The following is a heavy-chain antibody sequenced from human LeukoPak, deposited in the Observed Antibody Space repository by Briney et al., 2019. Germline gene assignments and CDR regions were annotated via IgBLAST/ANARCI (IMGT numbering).Heavy chain of an antibody. CDR1: GFTFTSSA. CDR3: AATRIAAADEYAFDI. V-gene: IGHV1-58*01. Sequence: SVKVSCKASGFTFTSSAVQWVRQARGQRLEWIGWIVVGSGNTNYAQKFQERVTITRDMSTSTAYMELSSLRSEDTAVYYCAATRIAAADEYAFDIWGQGTMVTVSS. D-gene: IGHD6-13*01. J-gene: IGHJ3*02. CDR2: IVVGSGNT.